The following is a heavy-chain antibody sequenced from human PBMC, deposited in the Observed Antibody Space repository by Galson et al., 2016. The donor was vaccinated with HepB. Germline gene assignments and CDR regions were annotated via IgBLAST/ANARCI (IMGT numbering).Heavy chain of an antibody. V-gene: IGHV4-59*09. J-gene: IGHJ4*02. CDR2: GGS. CDR3: ARGLGINYYDSSGYVY. Sequence: GGSNYNPSLKSRVTISVDTSKNQFSLKLTSVTAADTAVYYCARGLGINYYDSSGYVYWGQGTLVTVSS. D-gene: IGHD3-22*01.